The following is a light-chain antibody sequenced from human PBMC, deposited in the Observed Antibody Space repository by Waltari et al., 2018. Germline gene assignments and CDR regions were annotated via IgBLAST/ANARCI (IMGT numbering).Light chain of an antibody. CDR2: DAS. J-gene: IGKJ5*01. V-gene: IGKV3-11*01. CDR1: QSVSNY. CDR3: QQRSNWPPIT. Sequence: EIVLTQSPATLSLSPWERDTLSCRARQSVSNYLAWYQQKPGQAPRLLIYDASNRATGIPARFSGSGSGTDFTLTISSLEPEDFAVYYCQQRSNWPPITFGQGTRLEIK.